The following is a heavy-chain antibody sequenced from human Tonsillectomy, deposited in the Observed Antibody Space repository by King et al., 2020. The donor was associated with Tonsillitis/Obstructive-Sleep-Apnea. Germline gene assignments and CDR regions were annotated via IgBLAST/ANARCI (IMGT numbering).Heavy chain of an antibody. CDR1: GYTFTGYY. Sequence: VQLVESGAEVKKPGASVKVSCKASGYTFTGYYIHWVRQAPGQGLEWMGWINPNSGGSNYAQKFQARVTMTRDTSISTAYMELSRLRSDDTAVYYCARDPRYCSSTSCPRNWFDPWGQGPLVTVSS. CDR2: INPNSGGS. CDR3: ARDPRYCSSTSCPRNWFDP. J-gene: IGHJ5*02. D-gene: IGHD2-2*01. V-gene: IGHV1-2*02.